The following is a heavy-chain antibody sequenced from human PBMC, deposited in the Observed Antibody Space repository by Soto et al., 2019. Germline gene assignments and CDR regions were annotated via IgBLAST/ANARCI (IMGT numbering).Heavy chain of an antibody. D-gene: IGHD3-3*01. Sequence: VSSGXISXXNXXXXXXXXXXXXXXWIGEIYHSGSTNYNPSLKSRVTISVDKSKNQFSLKLSSVTAADTAVYYCASGGESYFWSGYIQAVYFDYWGQGTLVTVSS. J-gene: IGHJ4*02. CDR1: SGXISXXNX. CDR2: IYHSGST. V-gene: IGHV4-4*02. CDR3: ASGGESYFWSGYIQAVYFDY.